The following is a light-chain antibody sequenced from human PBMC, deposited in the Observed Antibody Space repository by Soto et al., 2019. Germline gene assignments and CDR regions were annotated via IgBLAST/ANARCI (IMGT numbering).Light chain of an antibody. CDR1: QSITTY. V-gene: IGKV1-39*01. CDR2: AAS. Sequence: DIQMTQSPSSLSASVGDRVTITCRASQSITTYLNWYQQKPGKAPKLVIYAASALQSGVPSRLSGSGSGTDFTLTISSLQPEDFATYYCQQSYSTPQTFGQGAKVEIK. CDR3: QQSYSTPQT. J-gene: IGKJ1*01.